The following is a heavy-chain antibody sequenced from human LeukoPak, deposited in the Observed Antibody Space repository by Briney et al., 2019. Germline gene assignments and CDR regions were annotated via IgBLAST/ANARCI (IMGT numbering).Heavy chain of an antibody. CDR3: ARDQKDLHFYDYGDSYYGMDV. D-gene: IGHD4-17*01. Sequence: GGSLRLSCAASGFTFSSYWMSWVRQAPGKGLEWVANIKQDGSEKYYVDSVEGRFTISRDNAKNSLYLQMNSLRAEDTAVYYCARDQKDLHFYDYGDSYYGMDVWGQGTTVTVSS. J-gene: IGHJ6*02. CDR1: GFTFSSYW. V-gene: IGHV3-7*01. CDR2: IKQDGSEK.